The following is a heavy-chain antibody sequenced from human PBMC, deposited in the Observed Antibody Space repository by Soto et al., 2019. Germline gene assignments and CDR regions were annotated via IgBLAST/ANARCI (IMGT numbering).Heavy chain of an antibody. CDR1: GYTFTSYG. CDR2: INAGNGNT. D-gene: IGHD2-15*01. J-gene: IGHJ6*02. V-gene: IGHV1-3*01. Sequence: GASVKVSCKASGYTFTSYGISWVRQAPGQRLEWMGWINAGNGNTKYSQKFQGRVTITRDTSASTAYMELSSLRSEDTAVYYCARVVACSGGSCYSSPVDYYYGMDVWGQGTTVTVSS. CDR3: ARVVACSGGSCYSSPVDYYYGMDV.